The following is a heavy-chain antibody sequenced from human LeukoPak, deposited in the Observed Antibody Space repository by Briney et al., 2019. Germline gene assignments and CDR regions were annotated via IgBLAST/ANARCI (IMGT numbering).Heavy chain of an antibody. CDR2: VHSGDNS. CDR3: ARGGAHSPSHDYFHQFMDV. J-gene: IGHJ6*03. D-gene: IGHD6-13*01. Sequence: SETLSLTCTVSGGSTSGYYWSWIRQPAGKGLEWIGRVHSGDNSDSVPSLKSRLALSLDTSTNQFSLKLTSVTGADTAVYYCARGGAHSPSHDYFHQFMDVWGKGTTVIVSS. V-gene: IGHV4-4*07. CDR1: GGSTSGYY.